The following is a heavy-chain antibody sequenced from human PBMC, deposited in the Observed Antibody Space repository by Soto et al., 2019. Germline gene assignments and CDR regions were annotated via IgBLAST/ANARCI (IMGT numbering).Heavy chain of an antibody. D-gene: IGHD3-16*02. CDR1: GFTFSSYG. V-gene: IGHV3-30*18. CDR3: AKEGGIMITFGGVIVADHYYGMDV. J-gene: IGHJ6*02. Sequence: GGSLRLSCAASGFTFSSYGMHWVRQAPGKGLEWVAVISYDGSNKYYADSVKGRFTISRDNSKNTLYPQMNSLRAEDTAVYYCAKEGGIMITFGGVIVADHYYGMDVWGQGTTVTVSS. CDR2: ISYDGSNK.